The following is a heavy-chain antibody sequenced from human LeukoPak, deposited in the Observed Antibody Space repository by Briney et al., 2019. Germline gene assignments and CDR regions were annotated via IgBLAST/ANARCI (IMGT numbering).Heavy chain of an antibody. CDR3: ARGGSGSYSDY. Sequence: SETLSLTCTVSGGSISSGSYYWSWIRQPAGKGLEWIGRIYTSGSTNYNPSLKSRVTISVDTSKNQFSLKLSSATAADTAVYYCARGGSGSYSDYWGQGTLVTVSS. CDR2: IYTSGST. CDR1: GGSISSGSYY. D-gene: IGHD3-10*01. V-gene: IGHV4-61*02. J-gene: IGHJ4*02.